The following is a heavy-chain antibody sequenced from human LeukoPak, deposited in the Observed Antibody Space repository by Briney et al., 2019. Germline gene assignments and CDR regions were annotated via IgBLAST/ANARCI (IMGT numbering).Heavy chain of an antibody. V-gene: IGHV3-74*01. CDR3: ARDQFDGYVFDY. Sequence: GGSLRLSCAASGFTFSSYWMHWIRQARGKGLVWVSRINSDGSSTSYADSVKGRFTISRDNAKNTLYLQMNSLRAEDTAVYYCARDQFDGYVFDYWGQGTLVTVSS. CDR1: GFTFSSYW. J-gene: IGHJ4*02. D-gene: IGHD5-24*01. CDR2: INSDGSST.